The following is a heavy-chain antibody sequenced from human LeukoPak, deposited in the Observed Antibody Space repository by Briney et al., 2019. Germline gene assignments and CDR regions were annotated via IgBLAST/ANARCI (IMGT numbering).Heavy chain of an antibody. V-gene: IGHV4-59*01. J-gene: IGHJ4*02. Sequence: PSETLSLTCTVYGGSFSGYYWSWIRQPPGKGLEWIGYIYYSGSTNYNPSLKSRVTISVDTSKNQFSLKLSSVTAADTAVYYCARVPPGKGFDYWGQGTLVTVSS. CDR1: GGSFSGYY. CDR3: ARVPPGKGFDY. D-gene: IGHD1-14*01. CDR2: IYYSGST.